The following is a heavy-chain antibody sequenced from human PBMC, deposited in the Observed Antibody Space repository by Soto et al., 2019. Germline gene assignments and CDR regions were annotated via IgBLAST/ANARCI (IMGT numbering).Heavy chain of an antibody. CDR2: ISYDGNTQ. Sequence: GGSLRLSCAASGFTLSSYSIHWVRQAPGKGLDWVAVISYDGNTQFYGDSVKGRFIVSRDNSRNTLYLQLNNLQAEDTAVYYCAKVSRPSRISTPDFDYWAQGTLVTGSS. CDR3: AKVSRPSRISTPDFDY. J-gene: IGHJ4*02. CDR1: GFTLSSYS. V-gene: IGHV3-30-3*01.